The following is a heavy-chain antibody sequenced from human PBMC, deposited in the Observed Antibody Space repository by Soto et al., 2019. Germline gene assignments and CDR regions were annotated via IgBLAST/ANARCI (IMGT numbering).Heavy chain of an antibody. CDR2: ISGNSGST. CDR1: AFTFSNYA. V-gene: IGHV3-23*01. CDR3: SRDFVDTAMVTPYFDY. Sequence: QAGGSLRLSCAASAFTFSNYAMSWVRQAPGRGLEWVSTISGNSGSTYYADSVKGRFTISRDNSKNTLYLQMNSLRAEDTAVYYCSRDFVDTAMVTPYFDYWGQGTLVTGSS. J-gene: IGHJ4*02. D-gene: IGHD5-18*01.